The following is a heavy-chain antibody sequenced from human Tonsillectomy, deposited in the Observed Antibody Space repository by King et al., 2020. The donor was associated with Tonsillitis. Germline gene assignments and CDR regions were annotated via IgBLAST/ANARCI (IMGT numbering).Heavy chain of an antibody. D-gene: IGHD3-22*01. V-gene: IGHV1-18*01. CDR3: ARDKGFSGSFYHYYYMDV. CDR1: GYIFTSYG. CDR2: ITAYKGNT. J-gene: IGHJ6*03. Sequence: VQLVESGAEVKKPGASVKVSCKASGYIFTSYGITWVRQAPGQGLEWMGWITAYKGNTNYAQKFQGRVTMTTDTSTSTAYMELRSLRSDDTAVYYCARDKGFSGSFYHYYYMDVWGKGTTVTVSS.